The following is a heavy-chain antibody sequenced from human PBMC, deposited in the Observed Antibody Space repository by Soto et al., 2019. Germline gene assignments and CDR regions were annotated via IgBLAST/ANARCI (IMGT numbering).Heavy chain of an antibody. Sequence: QVQLVESGGGEVQPGRSLRLSCAASGFTFSSYGMHWVRQAPGKGLEWVAVIWYDGSNKYYADSVKGRFTISRDNSKNTLYLQMNSLRAEDTAVYYCARGIDYGEPYWYFDLWGRGTLVTVSS. CDR1: GFTFSSYG. CDR2: IWYDGSNK. V-gene: IGHV3-33*01. D-gene: IGHD4-17*01. J-gene: IGHJ2*01. CDR3: ARGIDYGEPYWYFDL.